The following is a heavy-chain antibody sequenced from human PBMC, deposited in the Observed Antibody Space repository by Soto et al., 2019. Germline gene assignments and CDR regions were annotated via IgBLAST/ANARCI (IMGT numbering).Heavy chain of an antibody. J-gene: IGHJ6*02. CDR2: IYYSGST. V-gene: IGHV4-39*01. D-gene: IGHD6-19*01. CDR3: ARPRGDPVAGYGMDV. Sequence: PSETLSLTCTVSGGSISSGSYYWGWIRQPPGKGLEWIGSIYYSGSTYYNPSLKSRVTISVDTSKNQFSLKLSSVTAADTAVYYCARPRGDPVAGYGMDVWGQGTTVTVSS. CDR1: GGSISSGSYY.